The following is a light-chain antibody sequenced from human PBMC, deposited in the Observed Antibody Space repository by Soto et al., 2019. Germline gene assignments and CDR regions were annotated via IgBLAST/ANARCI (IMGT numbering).Light chain of an antibody. J-gene: IGKJ2*01. V-gene: IGKV1-12*01. Sequence: DIQMTQSPSSVSASVGDRVTITCRASQDISSWLAWYQQKPGKAPKLLIFAASSLQSGVPSRFSGSGSGTDFTLTISSLPPEDFATYYCQQANSFPYTFGQGTKLEIK. CDR2: AAS. CDR1: QDISSW. CDR3: QQANSFPYT.